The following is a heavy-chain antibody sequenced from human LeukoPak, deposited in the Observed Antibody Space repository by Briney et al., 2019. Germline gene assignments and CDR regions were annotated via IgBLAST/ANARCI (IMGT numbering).Heavy chain of an antibody. CDR3: ARDQQKRGYSYGLDYYYGMDV. CDR1: GFTFSSYG. V-gene: IGHV3-33*01. D-gene: IGHD5-18*01. CDR2: IWYDGSNK. J-gene: IGHJ6*02. Sequence: PGGSLRLSCAASGFTFSSYGMHWVRQAPGKGLEWVAVIWYDGSNKYYADSVKGRFTISRDNSKNKLYLQMNSLRAEDTAVYYCARDQQKRGYSYGLDYYYGMDVWGQGTTVTVSS.